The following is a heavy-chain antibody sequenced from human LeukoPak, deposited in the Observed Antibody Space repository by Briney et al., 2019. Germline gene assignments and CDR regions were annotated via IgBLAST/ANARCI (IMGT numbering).Heavy chain of an antibody. D-gene: IGHD2-15*01. CDR3: ARRDIVVVVSASDY. CDR1: GFTFSTYS. Sequence: MTGGSLRLSCAASGFTFSTYSMNWVRQAPGKGLEWVSSISSSSSYIYYADSVEGRFTMSRDNSKNTVYLQMNSLRVDDTAVYYCARRDIVVVVSASDYWGQGTLVTVSS. J-gene: IGHJ4*02. V-gene: IGHV3-21*04. CDR2: ISSSSSYI.